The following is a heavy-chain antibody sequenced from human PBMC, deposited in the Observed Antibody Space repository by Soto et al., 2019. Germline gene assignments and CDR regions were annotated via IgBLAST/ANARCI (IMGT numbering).Heavy chain of an antibody. V-gene: IGHV3-15*01. CDR1: GFTFSNAW. Sequence: GSLRLSCAASGFTFSNAWMSWVRQAPGKGLEWVGRIKSKTDGGTTDYAAPVKGRFTISRDDSKNTLYLQMNSLKTEDTAVYYCTTYYDILTGYYFDYWGQGTLVTVSS. J-gene: IGHJ4*02. CDR2: IKSKTDGGTT. D-gene: IGHD3-9*01. CDR3: TTYYDILTGYYFDY.